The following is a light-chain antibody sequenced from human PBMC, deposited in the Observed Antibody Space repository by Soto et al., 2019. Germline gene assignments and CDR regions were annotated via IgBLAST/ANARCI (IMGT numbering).Light chain of an antibody. CDR2: TNS. CDR1: SSNIGSNY. Sequence: QAVVTQSPSASGTPGQRVTISCSGSSSNIGSNYVSWYQQLPQTAPKLLIYTNSQRPSGVPDRFSGSKSGTSASLAISGLRSGDEADYYCVAWDHSLNVFVFGTGTKLTVL. V-gene: IGLV1-47*02. J-gene: IGLJ1*01. CDR3: VAWDHSLNVFV.